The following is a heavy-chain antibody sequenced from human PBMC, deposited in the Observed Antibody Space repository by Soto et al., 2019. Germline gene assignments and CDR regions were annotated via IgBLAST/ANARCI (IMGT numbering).Heavy chain of an antibody. Sequence: PGGSLRLSCAASGFTFSNAWMNWVRQAPGKGLEWVGRIKSKTDGGTTDYAAPVKGRFTISRDDSKNTLYLQMNSLKTEDTAVYYCTTDRMWLVLSDRLDYWGQGTLVTVSS. CDR3: TTDRMWLVLSDRLDY. V-gene: IGHV3-15*07. CDR1: GFTFSNAW. CDR2: IKSKTDGGTT. D-gene: IGHD6-19*01. J-gene: IGHJ4*02.